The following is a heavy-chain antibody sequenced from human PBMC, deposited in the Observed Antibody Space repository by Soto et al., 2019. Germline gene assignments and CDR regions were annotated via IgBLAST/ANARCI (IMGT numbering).Heavy chain of an antibody. Sequence: ASVKVSCKASGGTFSSYAISWVRQAPGQGLEWMGGIIPIFGTANYAQKFQGRVTITADESTSTAYMELSSLRSEDTAVYYCARDLRDIAARPGDYYYYYGMDVWG. CDR1: GGTFSSYA. D-gene: IGHD6-6*01. J-gene: IGHJ6*01. V-gene: IGHV1-69*13. CDR3: ARDLRDIAARPGDYYYYYGMDV. CDR2: IIPIFGTA.